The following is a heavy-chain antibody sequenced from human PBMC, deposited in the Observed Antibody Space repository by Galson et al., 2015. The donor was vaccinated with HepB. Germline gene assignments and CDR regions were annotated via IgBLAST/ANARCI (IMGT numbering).Heavy chain of an antibody. CDR3: ASSSYGDYVFDAFDI. D-gene: IGHD4-17*01. CDR2: INPNSGGT. Sequence: SVKVSCKASGYSFTDYHIHWVRQAPVQGHEWMGWINPNSGGTNYAQKFQGRVTMTRDASLSTAFMELNRLRSDDSAVYYCASSSYGDYVFDAFDIWGQGTMVTVSS. V-gene: IGHV1-2*02. CDR1: GYSFTDYH. J-gene: IGHJ3*02.